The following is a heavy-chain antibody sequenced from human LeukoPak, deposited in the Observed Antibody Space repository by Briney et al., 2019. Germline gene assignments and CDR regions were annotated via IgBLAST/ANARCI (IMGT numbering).Heavy chain of an antibody. CDR2: ISAYNGNT. CDR1: GYTFTNFG. CDR3: AGTVVDYGMDV. V-gene: IGHV1-18*01. D-gene: IGHD2-15*01. J-gene: IGHJ6*02. Sequence: ASVTVSCTASGYTFTNFGISWVRQAPGQGLEWMGWISAYNGNTNYAQKLQGRVTMTTDTSTSTAYMELRSLRSDDTAVYYCAGTVVDYGMDVWGQGTTVTVSS.